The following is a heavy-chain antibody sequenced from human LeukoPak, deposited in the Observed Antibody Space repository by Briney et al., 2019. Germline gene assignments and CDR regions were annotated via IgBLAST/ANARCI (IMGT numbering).Heavy chain of an antibody. CDR2: ISAYNGNT. D-gene: IGHD3-22*01. V-gene: IGHV1-18*01. J-gene: IGHJ4*02. CDR3: ARYGYDSSGYYLDY. Sequence: ASVRVSCKASGYTFTTYGIAWVRRAPGQGLEWMGWISAYNGNTNYAQKFQGRVTMTTDTSTSTAYMELRSLRSDDTAVYYCARYGYDSSGYYLDYWGQGTLVTVSS. CDR1: GYTFTTYG.